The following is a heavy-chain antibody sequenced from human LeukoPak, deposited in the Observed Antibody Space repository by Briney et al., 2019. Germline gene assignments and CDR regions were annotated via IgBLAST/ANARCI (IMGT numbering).Heavy chain of an antibody. J-gene: IGHJ4*02. V-gene: IGHV4-39*07. CDR1: GGSISSSSYY. CDR3: ARYCSGGSCYSYYFDY. Sequence: SETLSLTCTVSGGSISSSSYYWGWIRQPPGKGLEWNGSIYYSGSTYYNPSLKSRVTISVDTSKNQFSLKLSSVTAADTAVYYCARYCSGGSCYSYYFDYWGQGTLVTVSS. D-gene: IGHD2-15*01. CDR2: IYYSGST.